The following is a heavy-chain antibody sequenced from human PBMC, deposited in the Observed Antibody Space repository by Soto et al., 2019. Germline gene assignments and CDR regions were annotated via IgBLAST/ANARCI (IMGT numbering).Heavy chain of an antibody. CDR3: ARIYGDCASGLYYRYFDL. CDR2: TRNKAYSYTT. V-gene: IGHV3-72*01. Sequence: EVQLVESGGGLVQPGGSLRLSCAASGFTFSDHYMDWVRQAPGKGLEWVGRTRNKAYSYTTEYAASVKGRFTISRDDSKXSXSLQINRLNTEDTAVYYCARIYGDCASGLYYRYFDLWGRGTLVTVSS. J-gene: IGHJ2*01. CDR1: GFTFSDHY. D-gene: IGHD4-17*01.